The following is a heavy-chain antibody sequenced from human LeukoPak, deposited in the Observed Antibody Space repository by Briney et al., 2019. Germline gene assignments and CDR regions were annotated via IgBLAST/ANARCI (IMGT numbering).Heavy chain of an antibody. CDR2: IRGKSYGGTT. V-gene: IGHV3-49*04. J-gene: IGHJ3*02. D-gene: IGHD2-15*01. CDR1: GFTFCDYA. CDR3: SRGPYCSSGSCYPDPDAFDI. Sequence: SLRLSCTASGFTFCDYAMAWVRQAPGKGLEGVGFIRGKSYGGTTEYAASVKGRFTISRDDSKSIAYLQMNSLKTEDTAVYYCSRGPYCSSGSCYPDPDAFDIWGQGTVVTFSS.